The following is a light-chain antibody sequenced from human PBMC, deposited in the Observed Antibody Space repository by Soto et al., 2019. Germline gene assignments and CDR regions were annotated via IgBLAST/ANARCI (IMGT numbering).Light chain of an antibody. J-gene: IGKJ1*01. CDR3: QQYSSTPRT. V-gene: IGKV3-20*01. Sequence: ENRLTQSPGTLSLSPGERATLSCRASQSIGTNYVAWFQQKPGQAPTLLIYAASRRATGIPDRFSGSGSGTEYTLTISGLEREDFAVYFCQQYSSTPRTYGQGTKVDSK. CDR1: QSIGTNY. CDR2: AAS.